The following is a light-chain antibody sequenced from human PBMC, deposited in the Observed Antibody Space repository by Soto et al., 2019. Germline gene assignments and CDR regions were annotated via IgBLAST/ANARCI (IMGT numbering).Light chain of an antibody. J-gene: IGKJ5*01. CDR2: DAS. V-gene: IGKV3-15*01. CDR1: QDVTNS. Sequence: MTQSPSSLSLSPGEGVTLSCRAAQDVTNSVAWCQQKSGQAPRLLIYDASARASGVSARFSGSGSGTDFTLTISGLQAEDFAVYFCQQYIRRPLSFGQGTRLEIK. CDR3: QQYIRRPLS.